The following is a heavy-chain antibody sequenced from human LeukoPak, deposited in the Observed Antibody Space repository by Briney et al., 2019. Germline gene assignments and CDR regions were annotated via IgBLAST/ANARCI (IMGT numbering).Heavy chain of an antibody. CDR1: GYTFTGYY. V-gene: IGHV1-2*02. J-gene: IGHJ4*02. CDR2: INPNSGGT. CDR3: ARDLQPYDSSGYYPFFDY. D-gene: IGHD3-22*01. Sequence: ASVKVSCKASGYTFTGYYMHWVRQAPGQGLEWMGWINPNSGGTNYAQKFQGRVTMTRDTSISTAYMELSRLRSDDTAVYYCARDLQPYDSSGYYPFFDYWGQGTPVTVSS.